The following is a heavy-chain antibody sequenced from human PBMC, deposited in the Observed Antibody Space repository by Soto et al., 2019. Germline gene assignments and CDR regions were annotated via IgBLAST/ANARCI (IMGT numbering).Heavy chain of an antibody. CDR1: GYTFTGYY. V-gene: IGHV1-58*02. CDR2: IVVGSGNT. Sequence: SVKVSCKASGYTFTGYYMQWVRQARGQRLEWIGWIVVGSGNTNYAQKFQERVTITRDMSTSTAYMELSSLRPEDTAVYYCAAAHNYYRSGSYYWYFDYWGQGTLVTVS. D-gene: IGHD3-10*01. J-gene: IGHJ4*02. CDR3: AAAHNYYRSGSYYWYFDY.